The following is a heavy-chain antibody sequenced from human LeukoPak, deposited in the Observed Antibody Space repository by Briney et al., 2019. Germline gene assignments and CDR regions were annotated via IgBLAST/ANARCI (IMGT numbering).Heavy chain of an antibody. CDR1: GFTFSSYA. Sequence: GGSLRLSCAASGFTFSSYAMHWVRQAPGKGLEWVAVISYDGSNTYYADSVKGRFTISRDNSKNTLYLQMNSLRAEDTAVYYCASHDYGDSNTYFDYWGQGTLVTVSS. J-gene: IGHJ4*02. CDR2: ISYDGSNT. D-gene: IGHD4-17*01. CDR3: ASHDYGDSNTYFDY. V-gene: IGHV3-30-3*01.